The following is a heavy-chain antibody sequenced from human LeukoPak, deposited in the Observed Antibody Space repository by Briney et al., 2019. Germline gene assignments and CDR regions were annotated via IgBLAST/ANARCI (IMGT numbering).Heavy chain of an antibody. CDR2: ISYDGSNK. CDR3: ANPQGDFDY. V-gene: IGHV3-30*18. Sequence: GRSLRLSCAASGFTFSSYGMHWVRQAPGKGLEWVAVISYDGSNKYYADSVKGRFTISRDNSKNTLYLQMNSLRAEDTAVYYCANPQGDFDYWGQGTLVTVSS. CDR1: GFTFSSYG. J-gene: IGHJ4*02.